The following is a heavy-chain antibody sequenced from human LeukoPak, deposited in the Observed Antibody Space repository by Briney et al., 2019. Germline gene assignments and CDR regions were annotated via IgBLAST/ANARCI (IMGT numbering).Heavy chain of an antibody. J-gene: IGHJ5*02. D-gene: IGHD2-15*01. Sequence: ASVKVSCKASGYTYTTDGISWVRQAPGQGLEWMGWIDTYSGKTNYAQKFQGRVTMTSDTSTSTAYMELRSLRSDDTAVYYCARKGEMEKAAAFDPWGQGTLVTVSS. CDR2: IDTYSGKT. V-gene: IGHV1-18*01. CDR1: GYTYTTDG. CDR3: ARKGEMEKAAAFDP.